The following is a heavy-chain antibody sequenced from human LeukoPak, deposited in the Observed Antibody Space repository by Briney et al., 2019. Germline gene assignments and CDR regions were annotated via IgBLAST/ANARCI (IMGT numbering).Heavy chain of an antibody. Sequence: PSETLSLTCTVSGGSISGGIYYWRWLRQPAGKGLEWIARVDTSGSTNYNPSLNTRITITVNTTKNPFTLKLSSVTAADTAVYYCARHSQDYYDSSGMFDYWGQGTLVTVSS. CDR2: VDTSGST. CDR3: ARHSQDYYDSSGMFDY. D-gene: IGHD3-22*01. J-gene: IGHJ4*02. CDR1: GGSISGGIYY. V-gene: IGHV4-61*02.